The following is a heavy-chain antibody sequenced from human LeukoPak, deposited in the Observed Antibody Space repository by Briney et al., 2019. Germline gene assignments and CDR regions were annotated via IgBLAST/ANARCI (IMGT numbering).Heavy chain of an antibody. Sequence: ASVKVSCKASGYTFTGYYMHWVRQAPGQGLEWMGWINPNSGGTNYAQKFQGRVTMTRDMSTSTVYMELSSLRSEDTAVYYCARGRVPGIATIFDYWGQGTLVTVSS. CDR3: ARGRVPGIATIFDY. CDR1: GYTFTGYY. D-gene: IGHD6-13*01. J-gene: IGHJ4*02. V-gene: IGHV1-2*02. CDR2: INPNSGGT.